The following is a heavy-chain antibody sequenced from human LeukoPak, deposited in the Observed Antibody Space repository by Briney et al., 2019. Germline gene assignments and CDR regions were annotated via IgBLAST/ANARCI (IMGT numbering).Heavy chain of an antibody. Sequence: GGSLRLSCVASRFTFSTSWMTWVRQAPGKGLEFVAGIKYDGTMESYVDSVNGRFTISRDNAKDSLYLQMNSLRVDDTAVYYCARDLNWPGPWGQGTLVTVSS. CDR2: IKYDGTME. V-gene: IGHV3-7*03. D-gene: IGHD5-24*01. J-gene: IGHJ5*02. CDR3: ARDLNWPGP. CDR1: RFTFSTSW.